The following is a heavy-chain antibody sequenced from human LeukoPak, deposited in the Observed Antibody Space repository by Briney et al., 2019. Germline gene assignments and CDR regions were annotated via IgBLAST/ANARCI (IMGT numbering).Heavy chain of an antibody. CDR3: ARDAGYGGNSDY. J-gene: IGHJ4*02. CDR1: GFTFNMYW. CDR2: INKDGSDK. D-gene: IGHD4-23*01. Sequence: PGGSLRLSCAASGFTFNMYWMTWVRQAPGKGLESVAYINKDGSDKYHVDSVKGRFTVSRDNAKNSLYLQMNSLRAEDTAVYYCARDAGYGGNSDYWGQGTQVTVSS. V-gene: IGHV3-7*01.